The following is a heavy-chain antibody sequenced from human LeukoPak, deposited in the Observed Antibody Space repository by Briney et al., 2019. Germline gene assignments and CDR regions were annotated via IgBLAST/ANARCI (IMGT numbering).Heavy chain of an antibody. CDR3: ARAGDSGSLSLYFDY. J-gene: IGHJ4*02. V-gene: IGHV4-31*03. D-gene: IGHD1-26*01. Sequence: SETLSLTCTVSGGSIRSGGYYWSWIRQHPGKGLEWIGYIYYSGSTYYNPSLKSRVTLSVDTSKNQFSLKLSSVTAADTAVYYCARAGDSGSLSLYFDYWGQGTLVTVSS. CDR2: IYYSGST. CDR1: GGSIRSGGYY.